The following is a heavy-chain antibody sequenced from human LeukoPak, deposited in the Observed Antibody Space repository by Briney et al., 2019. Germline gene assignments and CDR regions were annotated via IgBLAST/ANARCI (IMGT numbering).Heavy chain of an antibody. Sequence: GGSLRLSCAVSRFTFNTYWMSWVRQAPGKGLEWVATIKRDGTEKYYVDPVKGRFTISRDNAKNSLYLQMNSLRAEDMALYYCAKGDVGTPGSGGAFDIWGQGTMVTVSS. CDR2: IKRDGTEK. CDR1: RFTFNTYW. V-gene: IGHV3-7*03. D-gene: IGHD1-1*01. CDR3: AKGDVGTPGSGGAFDI. J-gene: IGHJ3*02.